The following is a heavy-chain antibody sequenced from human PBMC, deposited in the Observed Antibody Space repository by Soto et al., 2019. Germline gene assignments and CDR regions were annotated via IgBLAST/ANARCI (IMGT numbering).Heavy chain of an antibody. CDR3: AKASSWYGWFDP. Sequence: LSLTCAASGFTFSSYAMSWVRQAPGKGLEWVSGISGSGDTRYYADSVKGRFTISRDSSKNTLYLQMNSLRAEDTAVYYCAKASSWYGWFDPWGQGTLVTVSS. V-gene: IGHV3-23*01. CDR2: ISGSGDTR. CDR1: GFTFSSYA. J-gene: IGHJ5*02. D-gene: IGHD6-13*01.